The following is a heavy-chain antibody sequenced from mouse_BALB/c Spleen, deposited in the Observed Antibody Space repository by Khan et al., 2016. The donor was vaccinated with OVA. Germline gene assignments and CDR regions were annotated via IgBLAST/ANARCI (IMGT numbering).Heavy chain of an antibody. D-gene: IGHD2-3*01. CDR3: AKWGDGSTYAMDY. J-gene: IGHJ4*01. V-gene: IGHV2-3*01. CDR1: GFSLTSYG. CDR2: IWGDGST. Sequence: VELVESGPGLVAPSQSLSITCTVSGFSLTSYGVNWVRQPPGKGLEWLGVIWGDGSTNYHSALISRLSLFKDNSKSQVFLKLNSRQTDDTATYYCAKWGDGSTYAMDYWGQGTSVTVSS.